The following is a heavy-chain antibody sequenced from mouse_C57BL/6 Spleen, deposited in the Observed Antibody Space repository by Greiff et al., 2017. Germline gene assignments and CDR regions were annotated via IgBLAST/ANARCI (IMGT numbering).Heavy chain of an antibody. Sequence: QVQLQQPGAELVKPGASVKLSCKASGYTFTSYWMHWVKQRPGQGLEWIGVIHPNSGSTNYNEKFKSKATLTVDKSSSTAYMQLSSLTSEDSAVYYCARSPSSYAMDYWGQGTSVTVSS. J-gene: IGHJ4*01. CDR3: ARSPSSYAMDY. V-gene: IGHV1-64*01. CDR2: IHPNSGST. CDR1: GYTFTSYW.